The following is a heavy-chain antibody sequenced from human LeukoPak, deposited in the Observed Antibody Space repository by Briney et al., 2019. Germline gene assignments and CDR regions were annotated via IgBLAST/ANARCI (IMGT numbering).Heavy chain of an antibody. CDR1: GYSIRSGYY. D-gene: IGHD1-1*01. CDR3: ARTTLEGFDY. J-gene: IGHJ4*02. Sequence: SETLSLTCAVSGYSIRSGYYWGWIRQPPAKGLEWIASINHNGNIYHNPSLKSRVTMSVDTSRDQFSLRLSSVTAADTAIYYCARTTLEGFDYWGQGTLVTVYS. V-gene: IGHV4-38-2*01. CDR2: INHNGNI.